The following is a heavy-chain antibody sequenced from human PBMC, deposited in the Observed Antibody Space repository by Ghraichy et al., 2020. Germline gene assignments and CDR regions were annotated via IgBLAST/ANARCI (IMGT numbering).Heavy chain of an antibody. CDR1: GFSLSTSGMC. J-gene: IGHJ4*02. V-gene: IGHV2-70*01. CDR2: IDWDDDK. Sequence: QTLSLTCTFSGFSLSTSGMCVSWIRQPPGKALEWLALIDWDDDKYYSTSLKTRLTISKDTSKNQVVLTMTNMDPVDTATYYCARTSLTTVTTQFDYWGQGTLVTVSS. CDR3: ARTSLTTVTTQFDY. D-gene: IGHD4-17*01.